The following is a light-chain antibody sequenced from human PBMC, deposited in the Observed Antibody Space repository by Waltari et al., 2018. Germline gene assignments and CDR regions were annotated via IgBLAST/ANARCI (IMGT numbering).Light chain of an antibody. Sequence: DIVMTQSPDSLAVSPGERGTINCKYSQSSLYSSNNNNYLAWYQQRPRQPPKLLIYWASTRESGVPDRFSGSGSGTDFTLTISSLQAEDVAVYYCQQYYGTPLTFGGGTKVEIK. J-gene: IGKJ4*01. CDR3: QQYYGTPLT. V-gene: IGKV4-1*01. CDR2: WAS. CDR1: QSSLYSSNNNNY.